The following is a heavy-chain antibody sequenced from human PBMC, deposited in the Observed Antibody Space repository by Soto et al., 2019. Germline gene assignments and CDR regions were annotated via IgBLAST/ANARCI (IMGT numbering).Heavy chain of an antibody. CDR1: GFTFSSYS. J-gene: IGHJ6*02. CDR2: ISSSSSTI. Sequence: GGSLRLSCAASGFTFSSYSMNWVRQAPGKGLEWVSYISSSSSTIYYADSVKGRFTISRDNAKSSLYVQMNSLRDEDTAVYYCARERRITIFGVVTHPIGMDVWGQGTTVTVSS. CDR3: ARERRITIFGVVTHPIGMDV. D-gene: IGHD3-3*01. V-gene: IGHV3-48*02.